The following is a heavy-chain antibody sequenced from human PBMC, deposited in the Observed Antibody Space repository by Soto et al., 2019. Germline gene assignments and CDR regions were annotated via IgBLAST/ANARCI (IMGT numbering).Heavy chain of an antibody. Sequence: PSETLSLTCTVSGDSISSSHWWTWVRQSPGKGLEWIGDVYHSGISTYNPSLKSRVTISVDTSKNQFSLKLSSVTAADTAVYYCASLKLGYSTFDPWGQGTLVTVSS. J-gene: IGHJ5*02. V-gene: IGHV4-4*02. CDR3: ASLKLGYSTFDP. CDR1: GDSISSSHW. D-gene: IGHD5-18*01. CDR2: VYHSGIS.